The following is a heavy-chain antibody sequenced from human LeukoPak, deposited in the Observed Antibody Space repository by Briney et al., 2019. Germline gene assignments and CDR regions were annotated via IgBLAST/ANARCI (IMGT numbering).Heavy chain of an antibody. CDR1: GFRLTNLA. V-gene: IGHV3-23*01. Sequence: GGSLKIPFATSGFRLTNLAISLGRQAPREGLELVSLIFGSSGDTFYADSVKGRFTISRDNSKNRLHLQMNSLRAEDTALYYCAKGAYDYIEMGYFDYWGQGTLVTVSS. D-gene: IGHD5-12*01. J-gene: IGHJ4*02. CDR3: AKGAYDYIEMGYFDY. CDR2: IFGSSGDT.